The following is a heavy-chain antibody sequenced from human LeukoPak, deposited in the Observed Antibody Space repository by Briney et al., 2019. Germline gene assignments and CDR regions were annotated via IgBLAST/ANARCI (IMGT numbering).Heavy chain of an antibody. Sequence: GGSLRLSCAASGFTFSSYAMSWVRQAPGKGLEWVSAISGSGGSTYCADSVKGRFTISRDNSKNTLYLQMNSLRAEDTAVYYCAKYLGDSSGYYYVGEDVGYWGQGTLVTVSS. D-gene: IGHD3-22*01. V-gene: IGHV3-23*01. CDR1: GFTFSSYA. CDR2: ISGSGGST. J-gene: IGHJ4*02. CDR3: AKYLGDSSGYYYVGEDVGY.